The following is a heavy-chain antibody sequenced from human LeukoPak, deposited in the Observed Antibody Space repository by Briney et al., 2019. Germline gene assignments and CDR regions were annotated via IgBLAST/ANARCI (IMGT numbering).Heavy chain of an antibody. J-gene: IGHJ4*02. CDR3: ARETMLAGFASGLGFNY. V-gene: IGHV4-38-2*02. CDR1: GYFISSGYY. Sequence: SETLSLTCTVSGYFISSGYYWGWIRQPPGKGLEWIGYIHGNGNTNYNPSLKSRVSMSLDTSRNQFSLNLTSVTAADTATYYCARETMLAGFASGLGFNYWGQGLLVIVSS. CDR2: IHGNGNT. D-gene: IGHD6-19*01.